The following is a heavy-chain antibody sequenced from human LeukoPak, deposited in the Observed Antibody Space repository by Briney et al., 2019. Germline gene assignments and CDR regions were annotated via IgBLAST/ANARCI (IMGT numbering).Heavy chain of an antibody. V-gene: IGHV4-38-2*02. CDR2: IYHSGST. D-gene: IGHD2-15*01. Sequence: SETLSLTCTVSGYSISSGYYWGWIRQPPGKGLEWIGGIYHSGSTYYNPSLKSRVTISVDTSKNQFSLKLSSVTAADTAVYYCARGQPGYCSGGSCYSGWFDYWGQGTLVTVSS. CDR1: GYSISSGYY. J-gene: IGHJ4*02. CDR3: ARGQPGYCSGGSCYSGWFDY.